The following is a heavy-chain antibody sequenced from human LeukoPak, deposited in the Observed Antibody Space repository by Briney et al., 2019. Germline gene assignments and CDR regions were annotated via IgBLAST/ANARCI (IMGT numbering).Heavy chain of an antibody. Sequence: ASVKVSCKASGGTFSSYAISWVRQAPGQGLEWMGWINPNSGGTNYAQKFQGRVTMTRDTSISTAYMELSRLRSDDTAVYYCARDSPLPSPVRGVIYWFDPWGQGTLVTVSS. CDR2: INPNSGGT. V-gene: IGHV1-2*02. D-gene: IGHD3-10*01. J-gene: IGHJ5*02. CDR3: ARDSPLPSPVRGVIYWFDP. CDR1: GGTFSSYA.